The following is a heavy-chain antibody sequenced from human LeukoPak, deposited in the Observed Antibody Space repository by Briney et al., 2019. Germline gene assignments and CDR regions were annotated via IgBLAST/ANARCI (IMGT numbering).Heavy chain of an antibody. J-gene: IGHJ6*03. CDR2: IYYSGST. D-gene: IGHD2-2*01. CDR1: GGSISSYY. CDR3: AREVVVVPAAISNYYYYMDV. Sequence: SETLSLTCTVSGGSISSYYWSWIRQPPGKGLEWIGYIYYSGSTYYNPSLKSRVTISVDTSKNQFSLKLSSVTAADTAVYYCAREVVVVPAAISNYYYYMDVWGKGTTVTVSS. V-gene: IGHV4-59*12.